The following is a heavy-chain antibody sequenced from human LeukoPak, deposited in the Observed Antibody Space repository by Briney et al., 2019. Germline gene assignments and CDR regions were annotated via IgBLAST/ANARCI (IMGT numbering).Heavy chain of an antibody. CDR2: IYSSGST. D-gene: IGHD2-2*01. CDR3: ARDVPWLDP. V-gene: IGHV4-59*01. CDR1: GGSISSYY. J-gene: IGHJ5*02. Sequence: KSSETLSLTCTVSGGSISSYYWSWIRQPPGKGLEWIGYIYSSGSTNYNPSLKSRVTISVDTSKNQFSLNLTSVTAADTAVYYCARDVPWLDPWGQGTLVTVSS.